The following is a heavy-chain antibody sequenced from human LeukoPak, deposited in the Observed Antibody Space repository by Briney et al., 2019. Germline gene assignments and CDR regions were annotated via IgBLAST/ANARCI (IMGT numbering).Heavy chain of an antibody. CDR1: GLTFSRHS. Sequence: GGSLRLSCTASGLTFSRHSMTWVRRAPVKGLEWVANIKEDGTNKNYVDSVKGRFTISRDNAKNSLYLQMNSLRAEDTAVYYCATPLDYYDSSGYHQGGDWGQGTLVTVSS. CDR3: ATPLDYYDSSGYHQGGD. J-gene: IGHJ4*02. CDR2: IKEDGTNK. D-gene: IGHD3-22*01. V-gene: IGHV3-7*03.